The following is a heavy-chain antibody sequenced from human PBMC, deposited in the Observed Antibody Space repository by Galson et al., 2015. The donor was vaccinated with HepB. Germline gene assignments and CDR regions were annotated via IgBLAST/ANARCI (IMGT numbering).Heavy chain of an antibody. Sequence: SLRLSCAASGFTFSDAWMTWVRQAPGKGLEWIGRIKGKTDGGATDYAAPVKGRFTISRDDSKNTLYLQMNSLKTEDTAVYYCTTESGGDIVVVPGYYGMDVWGQGTTVIVSS. CDR1: GFTFSDAW. CDR3: TTESGGDIVVVPGYYGMDV. D-gene: IGHD2-2*01. V-gene: IGHV3-15*01. CDR2: IKGKTDGGAT. J-gene: IGHJ6*02.